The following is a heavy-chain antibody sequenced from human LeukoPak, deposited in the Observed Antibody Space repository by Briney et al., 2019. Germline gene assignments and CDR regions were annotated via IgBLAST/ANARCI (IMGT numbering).Heavy chain of an antibody. CDR2: IDPNSGDT. V-gene: IGHV1-2*06. D-gene: IGHD6-19*01. J-gene: IGHJ4*02. CDR1: GYTFTSYY. CDR3: ARGEQWLVRY. Sequence: ASVEVSCKASGYTFTSYYMHWVRQAPGQGLEWMGRIDPNSGDTNYAQKFQGRVTMTRDTSINTVYMQLRSDDTAVYYCARGEQWLVRYWGQGTLVTVS.